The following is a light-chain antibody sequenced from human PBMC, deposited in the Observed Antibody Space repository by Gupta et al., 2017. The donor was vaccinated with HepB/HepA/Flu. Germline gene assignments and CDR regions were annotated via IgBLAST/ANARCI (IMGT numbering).Light chain of an antibody. Sequence: QSALTQPPSVSVSPGQSVTISCTGTSSDVGIYNRVSWYQQPPATAPTLIIYEVSNRPSGVPDRFSGSKSDNTASITISGLEAEDDSYYYSNSYTTSSTDVFGTGTKVTVL. CDR2: EVS. CDR3: NSYTTSSTDV. V-gene: IGLV2-18*02. CDR1: SSDVGIYNR. J-gene: IGLJ1*01.